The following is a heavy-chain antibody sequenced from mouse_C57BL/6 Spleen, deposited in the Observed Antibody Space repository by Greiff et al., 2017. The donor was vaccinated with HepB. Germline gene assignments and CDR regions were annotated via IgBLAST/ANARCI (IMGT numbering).Heavy chain of an antibody. CDR3: ARWGENWDDAMDD. CDR2: INPSNGGT. CDR1: GYTFTSYW. D-gene: IGHD4-1*01. Sequence: QVQLQQPGTELVKPGASVKLSCKASGYTFTSYWMHWVKQRPGQGLEWIGNINPSNGGTNYNEKFKSKATLTVDKSSSTAYIQLSSLTSEDSAGYYCARWGENWDDAMDDWGQGTSVTVSS. V-gene: IGHV1-53*01. J-gene: IGHJ4*01.